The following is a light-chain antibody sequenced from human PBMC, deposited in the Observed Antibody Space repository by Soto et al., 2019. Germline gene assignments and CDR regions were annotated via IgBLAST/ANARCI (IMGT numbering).Light chain of an antibody. Sequence: EVGMTQSPATLSVYQGERAALSCRASQSISRNLAWYQQRPGQAPRLLIHAASTRATGIPARFSGSGSATEFTLTISSLQSEDFATYYCLQVDVYPWTFGQGTKVDI. V-gene: IGKV3-15*01. CDR2: AAS. CDR3: LQVDVYPWT. CDR1: QSISRN. J-gene: IGKJ1*01.